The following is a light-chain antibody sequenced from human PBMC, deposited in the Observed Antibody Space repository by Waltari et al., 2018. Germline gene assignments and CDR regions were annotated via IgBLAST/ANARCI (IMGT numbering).Light chain of an antibody. Sequence: DIVMTQSPDSLAVSLGERATINCKSSQNVLYALNNKNFLSWYQQKPGQPPRLLIYWASTREAGVPDRFSGSGSGADFSLTISSLQTDDAAVYYCQQYHSTPYTFGPGTKLEI. CDR3: QQYHSTPYT. CDR1: QNVLYALNNKNF. CDR2: WAS. J-gene: IGKJ2*01. V-gene: IGKV4-1*01.